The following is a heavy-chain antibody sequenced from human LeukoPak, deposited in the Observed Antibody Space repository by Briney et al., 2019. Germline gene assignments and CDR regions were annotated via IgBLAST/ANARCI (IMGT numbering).Heavy chain of an antibody. J-gene: IGHJ6*02. V-gene: IGHV3-30*03. Sequence: GGSLRLSCAASGFTFSSYGMHWVRQAPGKGLDWVAAISYDGKNKNYADSVKGRFTISRDNSMNTLYLQMNSLRVEDTAVYYCAREMGVGDDRESLLKYYYYGMDVWGQGTTVTVSS. CDR2: ISYDGKNK. CDR3: AREMGVGDDRESLLKYYYYGMDV. CDR1: GFTFSSYG. D-gene: IGHD1-26*01.